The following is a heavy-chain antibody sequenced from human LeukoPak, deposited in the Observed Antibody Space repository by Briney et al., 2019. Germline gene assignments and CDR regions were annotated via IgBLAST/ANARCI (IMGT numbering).Heavy chain of an antibody. Sequence: ETLSLTCTVSGGSISNYYWSWIRQPPGKGLEWIGYIYYSGSTNYNPSLKSRVTISVDTSKNQFSLKLSSVTAADTAVYYCARRERDYFDYWGQGTLVTVSS. V-gene: IGHV4-59*01. CDR2: IYYSGST. CDR1: GGSISNYY. J-gene: IGHJ4*02. CDR3: ARRERDYFDY.